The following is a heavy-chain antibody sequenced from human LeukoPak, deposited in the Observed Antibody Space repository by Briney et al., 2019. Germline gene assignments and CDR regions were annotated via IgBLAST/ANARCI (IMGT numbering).Heavy chain of an antibody. CDR1: GYTFTSYY. CDR2: INPSGGST. V-gene: IGHV1-46*01. CDR3: ARVGYSSALRGYYFDY. J-gene: IGHJ4*02. Sequence: ASVKVSCKASGYTFTSYYMHWVRQAPGQGLEWMGIINPSGGSTSYAQKFQGRVTMTRDTSTSTAYMELSSLRSEDTAVYYCARVGYSSALRGYYFDYWGQGTLVTVSS. D-gene: IGHD6-25*01.